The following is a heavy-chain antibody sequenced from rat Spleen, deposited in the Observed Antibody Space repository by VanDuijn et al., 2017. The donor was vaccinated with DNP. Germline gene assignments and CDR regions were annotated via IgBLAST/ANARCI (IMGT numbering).Heavy chain of an antibody. CDR2: ISYAGDRT. CDR1: GFTFNDYY. Sequence: EVLLVESDGGLVQPGRSLKLSCAVSGFTFNDYYMAWVRQAPAKGLEWVASISYAGDRTYYRDSVKGRFTISRDSAESTLYLQMDSLRSEDTATYYCTRHRTIMPYYYAMDAWGQGASVTVSS. D-gene: IGHD1-12*01. J-gene: IGHJ4*01. CDR3: TRHRTIMPYYYAMDA. V-gene: IGHV5-20*01.